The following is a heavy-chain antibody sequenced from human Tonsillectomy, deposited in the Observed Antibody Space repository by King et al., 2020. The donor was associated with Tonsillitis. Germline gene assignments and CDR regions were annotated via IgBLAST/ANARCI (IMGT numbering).Heavy chain of an antibody. D-gene: IGHD6-13*01. CDR1: GFTFSSYG. CDR2: IWYDGNNK. CDR3: ASSAGTFSYYYYMDV. J-gene: IGHJ6*03. Sequence: VQLVESGGGVVQPGRSLRLSCAASGFTFSSYGMHWVRQAPGKGLERVAFIWYDGNNKYYADSVKGRFTISRDNSENTLYLQMNSLRAEDTAVYYCASSAGTFSYYYYMDVWGKGTTVTVSS. V-gene: IGHV3-33*08.